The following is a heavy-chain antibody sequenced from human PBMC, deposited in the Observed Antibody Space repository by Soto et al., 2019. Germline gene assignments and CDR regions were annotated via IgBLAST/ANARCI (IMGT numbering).Heavy chain of an antibody. CDR2: IWYDGSNK. D-gene: IGHD3-10*01. Sequence: ESGGGVVQPGRSLRLSCAASGFTFSNYGMHWVRQAPGTGLEWVAIIWYDGSNKYYADSVKGRFTISRDNSKNTVYLQMNSLRAEDTAMYFCAAGEPLNYRGQGTLVTVSS. CDR1: GFTFSNYG. V-gene: IGHV3-33*01. J-gene: IGHJ4*02. CDR3: AAGEPLNY.